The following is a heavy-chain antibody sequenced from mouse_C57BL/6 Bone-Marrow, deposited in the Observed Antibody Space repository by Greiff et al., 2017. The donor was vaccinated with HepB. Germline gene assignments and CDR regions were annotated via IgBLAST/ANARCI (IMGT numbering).Heavy chain of an antibody. CDR1: GYSFTGYY. Sequence: VQLKESGPELVKPGASVKISCKASGYSFTGYYMNWVKQSPEKSLEWIGEINPSTGGTTYNQKFKAKATLTVDKSSSTAYMQLKSLTSEDSAVYYCARSGLGMDYWGQGTSVTVSS. CDR2: INPSTGGT. D-gene: IGHD4-1*01. CDR3: ARSGLGMDY. V-gene: IGHV1-42*01. J-gene: IGHJ4*01.